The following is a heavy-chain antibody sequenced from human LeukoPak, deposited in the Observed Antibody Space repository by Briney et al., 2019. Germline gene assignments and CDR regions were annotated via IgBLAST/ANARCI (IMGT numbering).Heavy chain of an antibody. D-gene: IGHD5-18*01. Sequence: SETLSLTCAVYGGSFSDYYWSWIRQPPGKGVEWIGEINHSGSTNYNPSLKSRVTISVDTSKNQFSLKLSSVTAADTAVYYCARGRGYSYGYPDYWGQGTLVTVSS. V-gene: IGHV4-34*01. CDR2: INHSGST. CDR3: ARGRGYSYGYPDY. CDR1: GGSFSDYY. J-gene: IGHJ4*02.